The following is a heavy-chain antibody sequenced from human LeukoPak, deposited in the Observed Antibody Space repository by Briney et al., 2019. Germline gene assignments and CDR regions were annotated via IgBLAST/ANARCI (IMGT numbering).Heavy chain of an antibody. V-gene: IGHV1-18*01. CDR1: GYTFSSYG. CDR2: IIPYNGNT. CDR3: ARPATSSWPIGY. D-gene: IGHD6-13*01. Sequence: ASVKVSCKASGYTFSSYGITWVRQAPGQGLEWMGWIIPYNGNTNYAQKLQGRVTMTTDTSTSTAYMELRSLRSDGTAVYYCARPATSSWPIGYWGQGTLVTVSS. J-gene: IGHJ4*02.